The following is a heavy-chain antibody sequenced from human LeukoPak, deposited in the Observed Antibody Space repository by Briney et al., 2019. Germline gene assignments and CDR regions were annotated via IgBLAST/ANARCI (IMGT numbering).Heavy chain of an antibody. CDR3: TRDTHFFMTTTIDY. Sequence: GGSLRLSCTTSGFTFSRYWMHWVRQAPGKGLVWVSRINSDGSSTNYADSVKGRFTISRDNAKNSLYLQMNSLRAEDTAVYYCTRDTHFFMTTTIDYWGQGTLVTVSS. CDR1: GFTFSRYW. D-gene: IGHD4-11*01. J-gene: IGHJ4*02. V-gene: IGHV3-74*01. CDR2: INSDGSST.